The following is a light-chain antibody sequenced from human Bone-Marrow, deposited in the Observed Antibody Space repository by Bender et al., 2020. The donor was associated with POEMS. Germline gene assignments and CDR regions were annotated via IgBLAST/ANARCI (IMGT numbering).Light chain of an antibody. CDR3: CSYSSTSTLV. CDR2: EST. J-gene: IGLJ3*02. V-gene: IGLV2-23*01. CDR1: SSDVGSYNL. Sequence: QSALTQPASVSGSPGQSITISCTATSSDVGSYNLVSWYQQHPGKAPKLMIFESTKRPSGISNRFSGSKSGNTASLTISGLQAEDEADYYCCSYSSTSTLVFGGGIKLTVL.